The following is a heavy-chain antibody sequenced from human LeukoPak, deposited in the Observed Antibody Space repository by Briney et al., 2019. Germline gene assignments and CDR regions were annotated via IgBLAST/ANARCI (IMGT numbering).Heavy chain of an antibody. D-gene: IGHD4-17*01. CDR3: ARGTVTNAIPNDY. Sequence: GGSLRLSCEASGFTFSTFAMIWVRQPPGRGLEWVSSIFPSGGEIHYADSVRGRFTISRDNSKSTLSLQMNSLRAEDTAVYYCARGTVTNAIPNDYWGQGTLVTVSS. CDR1: GFTFSTFA. CDR2: IFPSGGEI. J-gene: IGHJ4*02. V-gene: IGHV3-23*01.